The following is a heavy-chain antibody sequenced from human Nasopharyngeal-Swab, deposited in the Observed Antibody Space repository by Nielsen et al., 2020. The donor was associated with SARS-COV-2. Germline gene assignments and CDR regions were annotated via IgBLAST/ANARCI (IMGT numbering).Heavy chain of an antibody. Sequence: LSLTCTVSGGSISSSSYYWGWIRQAPGKGLEWVSYISGTGDTVYYADSVKGRFTISRDNAKTSLYLQMNSLRAEDTAVYYCARGDDTTDYYEPFDYWGQGTLVTVSS. J-gene: IGHJ4*02. V-gene: IGHV3-11*04. CDR2: ISGTGDTV. D-gene: IGHD3-22*01. CDR3: ARGDDTTDYYEPFDY. CDR1: GGSISSSSYY.